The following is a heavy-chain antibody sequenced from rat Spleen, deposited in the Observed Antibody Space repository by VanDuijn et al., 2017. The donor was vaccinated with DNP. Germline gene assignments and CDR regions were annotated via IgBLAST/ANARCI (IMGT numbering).Heavy chain of an antibody. CDR3: ARSQGYYYDGSYYPFAY. Sequence: QVQLKESGPGLVQSSQTLSLTCIVSGFSLANYGVSWVRQPPGKGLEWMGRLQGDGNTDYNSVLKSRLSISRDTSKSQVFLKMDSVQTEDTAMYFCARSQGYYYDGSYYPFAYWGQGILVTVSS. D-gene: IGHD1-12*02. CDR2: LQGDGNT. J-gene: IGHJ3*01. V-gene: IGHV2-19*01. CDR1: GFSLANYG.